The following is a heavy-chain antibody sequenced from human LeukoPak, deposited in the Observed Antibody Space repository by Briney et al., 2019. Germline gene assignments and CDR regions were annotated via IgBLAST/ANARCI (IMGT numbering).Heavy chain of an antibody. J-gene: IGHJ5*02. CDR3: ARDHRFLEWLSNWFDP. CDR1: GFTFSSYG. D-gene: IGHD3-3*01. CDR2: ISSSSSYI. V-gene: IGHV3-21*01. Sequence: GGSLRLSCAASGFTFSSYGMSWVRQAPGKGLEWVSSISSSSSYIYYADPVKGRFTISRDNAKNSLYLQMNSLRAEDTAVYYCARDHRFLEWLSNWFDPWGQGTLVTVSS.